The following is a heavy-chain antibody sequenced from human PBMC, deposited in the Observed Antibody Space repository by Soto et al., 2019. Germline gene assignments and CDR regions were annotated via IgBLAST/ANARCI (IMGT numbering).Heavy chain of an antibody. D-gene: IGHD5-12*01. V-gene: IGHV1-69*06. J-gene: IGHJ6*02. CDR1: RGTLSSDS. CDR2: IRPIFGRA. Sequence: SAKPTSKESRGTLSSDSLSWRGQDRRQGLEGMGGIRPIFGRANCAQGFQGRVTITADKSTSTAYIELSSLRSEDTAVYYCERRAVDHPYYYGMDVWGQGTTVTVSS. CDR3: ERRAVDHPYYYGMDV.